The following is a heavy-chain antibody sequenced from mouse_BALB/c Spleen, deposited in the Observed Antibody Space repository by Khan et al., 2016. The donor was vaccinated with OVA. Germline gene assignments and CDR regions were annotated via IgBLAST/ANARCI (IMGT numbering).Heavy chain of an antibody. Sequence: QVQLQQSGPGLVEPSQSLSITCTVSGFSLSGYSVHWVSRHPGKGLEWLGMFRGDEGTDYNSALKSRLSISKDNSKSQVFLIMISLQTDDTAIYYCARNSSLTYALDYWGQGTSVTVSS. J-gene: IGHJ4*01. CDR2: FRGDEGT. CDR3: ARNSSLTYALDY. V-gene: IGHV2-6-4*01. D-gene: IGHD6-2*01. CDR1: GFSLSGYS.